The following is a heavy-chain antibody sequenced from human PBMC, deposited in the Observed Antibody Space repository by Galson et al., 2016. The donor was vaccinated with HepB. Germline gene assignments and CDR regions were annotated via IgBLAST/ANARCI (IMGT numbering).Heavy chain of an antibody. V-gene: IGHV1-3*01. CDR2: INAGNGNT. D-gene: IGHD3-22*01. CDR1: GYTFISYA. J-gene: IGHJ6*02. CDR3: ARGTVYYYDSSGYRSYYYYGMDV. Sequence: SVKVSCKASGYTFISYAMHWVRQAPGQRLEWMGWINAGNGNTKYSQKFQGRVTITRDTSASTAYMEVSSLRSEDTAVYYCARGTVYYYDSSGYRSYYYYGMDVWGQGTMVTVSS.